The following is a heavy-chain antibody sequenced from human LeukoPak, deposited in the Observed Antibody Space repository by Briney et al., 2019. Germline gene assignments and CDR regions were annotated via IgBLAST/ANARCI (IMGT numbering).Heavy chain of an antibody. D-gene: IGHD4-17*01. CDR3: ARAETDYGDQNWFDP. J-gene: IGHJ5*02. Sequence: PSQTLSLTCAVSGGSISSGGYSWSWIRQPPGKGLEWIGYIYHSGSTYYNPSLKSRVTISVDRSKNQFSLKLSSVTAADTAVYYCARAETDYGDQNWFDPWGQGTLVTVSS. CDR1: GGSISSGGYS. V-gene: IGHV4-30-2*01. CDR2: IYHSGST.